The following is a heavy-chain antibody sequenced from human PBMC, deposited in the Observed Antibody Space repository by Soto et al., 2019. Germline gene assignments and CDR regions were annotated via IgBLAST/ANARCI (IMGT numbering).Heavy chain of an antibody. CDR3: ARQVSYGSGSRPGRYFDY. Sequence: ASETLSLTSPVSGGYISSSSYYWGWIRQPPGKGLEWIGSIYYSGSTYYNPSLKSRVTISVDTSKNQFSLKLSSVTAADTAVYYCARQVSYGSGSRPGRYFDYWGQGTLVTVSS. CDR2: IYYSGST. V-gene: IGHV4-39*01. J-gene: IGHJ4*02. D-gene: IGHD3-10*01. CDR1: GGYISSSSYY.